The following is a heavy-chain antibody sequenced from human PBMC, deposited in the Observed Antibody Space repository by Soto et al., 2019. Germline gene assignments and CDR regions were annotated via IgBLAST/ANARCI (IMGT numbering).Heavy chain of an antibody. J-gene: IGHJ3*02. Sequence: ASVKVSCKASGYTFTSYGMSWVRQAPGQGLEWMGWISAYNGNTNYAQKLQGRVTMTTDTSTSTAYMELRSLRSDDTAVYYCARRYDYIWGSYRQKDAFDIWGQGTMVTVSS. V-gene: IGHV1-18*01. D-gene: IGHD3-16*02. CDR2: ISAYNGNT. CDR1: GYTFTSYG. CDR3: ARRYDYIWGSYRQKDAFDI.